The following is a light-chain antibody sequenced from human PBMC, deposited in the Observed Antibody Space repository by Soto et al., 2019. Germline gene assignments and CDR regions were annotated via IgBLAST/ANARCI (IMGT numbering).Light chain of an antibody. CDR2: DDG. V-gene: IGLV3-21*02. CDR1: NIAIKS. CDR3: KVWESSSYHRVV. J-gene: IGLJ2*01. Sequence: SYELTQAPSVSVAPGQTARLTCGGNNIAIKSVHWYQQKPGQAPVLVVYDDGDRPSGIPERFSGSNSGNTATLTITGVEAGDEPDYRGKVWESSSYHRVVFGGGTRVTVL.